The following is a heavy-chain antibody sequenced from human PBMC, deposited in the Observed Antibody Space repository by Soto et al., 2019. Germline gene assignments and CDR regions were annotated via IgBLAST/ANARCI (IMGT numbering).Heavy chain of an antibody. J-gene: IGHJ4*02. V-gene: IGHV2-70*01. D-gene: IGHD3-22*01. Sequence: SGPTLVNPTQTLTLTCTFSGFSLSTSGMCVSWIRQPPGKALEWLAHIDWDDDKYYSTSLKTRLTISKDTFKNQVVLTLTNMEPVDTATYYCARSRLYYFGSSGFYYPFDYWGQGALVTVSS. CDR2: IDWDDDK. CDR3: ARSRLYYFGSSGFYYPFDY. CDR1: GFSLSTSGMC.